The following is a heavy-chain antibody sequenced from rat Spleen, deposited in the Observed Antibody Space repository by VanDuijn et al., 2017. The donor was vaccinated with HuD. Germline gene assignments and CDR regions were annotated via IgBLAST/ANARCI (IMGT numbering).Heavy chain of an antibody. V-gene: IGHV5S13*01. Sequence: EVQLVESGGGLVQPGRSLKLSCAASGFTFSNYDMAWVRQAPTKGLEWVASISTGGGNTYYRDSVKGRFTISRDNAKNTQYLQMDSLRSEDTATYYCATHEGETYYGIGRFAYWGQGTLVTVSS. J-gene: IGHJ3*01. CDR2: ISTGGGNT. D-gene: IGHD1-9*01. CDR3: ATHEGETYYGIGRFAY. CDR1: GFTFSNYD.